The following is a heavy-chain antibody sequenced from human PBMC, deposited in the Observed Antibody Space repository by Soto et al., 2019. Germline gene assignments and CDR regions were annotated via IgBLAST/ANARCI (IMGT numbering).Heavy chain of an antibody. V-gene: IGHV1-8*01. CDR1: GYTFTSYD. J-gene: IGHJ6*03. D-gene: IGHD2-2*01. CDR2: MNPDSGNT. CDR3: ARGNYCRSTTCPYYLDI. Sequence: ASVKVSCKASGYTFTSYDINWVRQATGQGLEWMGWMNPDSGNTGYAQKFQGRITMTRNTSISTAYMELSSLKSEDTAVYYCARGNYCRSTTCPYYLDIWGKGTTVNVSS.